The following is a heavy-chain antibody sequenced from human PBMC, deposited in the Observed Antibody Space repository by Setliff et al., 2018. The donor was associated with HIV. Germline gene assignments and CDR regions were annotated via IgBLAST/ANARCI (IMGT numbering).Heavy chain of an antibody. CDR2: IYYSGAT. Sequence: SETLSLTCTVSGASFTSYYWSWIRQPPGKGLEWIGFIYYSGATRYNPDLKSRVTISLDTSKNQFSLRLSSVTAADTAVYYCASFFVTTVTNQDYWGQGTPVTVSS. CDR1: GASFTSYY. V-gene: IGHV4-59*12. D-gene: IGHD4-17*01. J-gene: IGHJ4*02. CDR3: ASFFVTTVTNQDY.